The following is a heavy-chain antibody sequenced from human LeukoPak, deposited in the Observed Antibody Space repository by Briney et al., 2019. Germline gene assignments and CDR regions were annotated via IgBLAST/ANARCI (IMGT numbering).Heavy chain of an antibody. CDR1: GYTFTSYG. Sequence: GASVKVSCKASGYTFTSYGVTWVRQAPGQGLEWMGWIIAYNGNTNYAQKFQGRVTITTDTSTTTTSMELRSLRSDDTAMYYCARAGWCSGGSCYPGAFNFWGQGTMVTVSS. D-gene: IGHD2-15*01. J-gene: IGHJ3*01. V-gene: IGHV1-18*01. CDR3: ARAGWCSGGSCYPGAFNF. CDR2: IIAYNGNT.